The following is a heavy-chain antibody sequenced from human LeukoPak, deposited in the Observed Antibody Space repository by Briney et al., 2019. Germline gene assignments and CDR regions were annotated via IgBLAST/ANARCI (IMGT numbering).Heavy chain of an antibody. CDR1: GFTVSSNY. Sequence: PGGSLRLSCAASGFTVSSNYMSWVRQAPGKGLEWVSVIYSGGSTYYADSVKGRFTISRDNSKNTLYLQMNSLRAEDTAVYYCARAHGYYDSSGYYFLDYWGQGTLVTVSS. V-gene: IGHV3-66*01. CDR2: IYSGGST. D-gene: IGHD3-22*01. J-gene: IGHJ4*02. CDR3: ARAHGYYDSSGYYFLDY.